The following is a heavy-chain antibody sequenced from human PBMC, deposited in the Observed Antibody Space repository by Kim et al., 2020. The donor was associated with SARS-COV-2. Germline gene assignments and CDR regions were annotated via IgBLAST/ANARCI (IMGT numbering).Heavy chain of an antibody. D-gene: IGHD2-15*01. CDR1: GGSISSYY. J-gene: IGHJ4*01. CDR2: IYYSGST. Sequence: SETLSLTCTVSGGSISSYYWSWIRQPPGKGLEWIGYIYYSGSTNYNPSLKSRVTISVDTSKNQFSLKLSSVTAADTAVYYCARSRYCSGGSCPTIDYWG. V-gene: IGHV4-59*01. CDR3: ARSRYCSGGSCPTIDY.